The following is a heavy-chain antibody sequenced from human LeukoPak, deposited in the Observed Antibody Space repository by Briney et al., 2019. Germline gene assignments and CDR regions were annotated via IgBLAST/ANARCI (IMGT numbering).Heavy chain of an antibody. V-gene: IGHV3-33*08. CDR2: IWYDGSNK. J-gene: IGHJ4*02. Sequence: PGGSLRLSCAASGFTFSSYDMHWVRQAPGKGLEWVAVIWYDGSNKYYADSVKGRFTISRDNSKNTLYLQMNSLRAEDTAVYYCARESHYDSSGTLAFDYWGQGTLVTVSS. CDR3: ARESHYDSSGTLAFDY. CDR1: GFTFSSYD. D-gene: IGHD3-22*01.